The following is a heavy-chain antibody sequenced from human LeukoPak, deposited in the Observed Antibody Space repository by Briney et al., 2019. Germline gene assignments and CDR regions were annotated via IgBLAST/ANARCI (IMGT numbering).Heavy chain of an antibody. CDR1: GGSINNSNHY. CDR2: VYYSGST. D-gene: IGHD6-19*01. Sequence: SETLSLTCTVSGGSINNSNHYWGWIRQPPGKGLEWIASVYYSGSTYYNPSLKSRVTMSVDTSKNQFSLQLTSVTAADTAVYYCARRLIAVAGTVVYYFDYWGQRTLVTVSS. J-gene: IGHJ4*02. CDR3: ARRLIAVAGTVVYYFDY. V-gene: IGHV4-39*01.